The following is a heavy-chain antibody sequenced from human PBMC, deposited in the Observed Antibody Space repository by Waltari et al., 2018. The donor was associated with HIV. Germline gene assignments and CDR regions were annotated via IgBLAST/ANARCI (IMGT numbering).Heavy chain of an antibody. Sequence: EVQLVDSGGGLVKPGGSLRLSCAASGLPFSDYSMNWVRQSPGKGLGWVSSISSSGSFIYYADSVKGRFTISRDNAQNSMYLQMNNLRADDSAMYYCARDSRGTSWSLNWFDPWGQGTLVTVSS. CDR2: ISSSGSFI. D-gene: IGHD6-13*01. CDR1: GLPFSDYS. CDR3: ARDSRGTSWSLNWFDP. J-gene: IGHJ5*02. V-gene: IGHV3-21*02.